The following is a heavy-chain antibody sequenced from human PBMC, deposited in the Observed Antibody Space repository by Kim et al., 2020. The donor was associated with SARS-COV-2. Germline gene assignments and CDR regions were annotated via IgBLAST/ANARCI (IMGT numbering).Heavy chain of an antibody. J-gene: IGHJ4*02. CDR2: ISYDGANK. Sequence: GGSLRLSCAASGFTFNSYAMHWVRQAPGKGLEWVAVISYDGANKYYADSVKGRFSISRDNSKSTVYLQMNSLGAGDTAVYFCARDVLGCTSCYNFDYWGQGTLVTVSS. CDR1: GFTFNSYA. V-gene: IGHV3-30-3*01. CDR3: ARDVLGCTSCYNFDY. D-gene: IGHD2-2*01.